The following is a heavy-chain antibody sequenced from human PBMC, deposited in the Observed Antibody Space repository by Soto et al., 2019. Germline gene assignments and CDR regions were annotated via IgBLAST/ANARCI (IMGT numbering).Heavy chain of an antibody. CDR2: IYYSGST. CDR3: ARDYGSGSHYFDY. Sequence: QVQLQESGPGLVKPSETLSLTCTVSGGSISSYYWSWIRQPPGQGLEWIGHIYYSGSTNYNPSLKSRVTISVDTSKNQFSLKLSSVTAADTAVYYCARDYGSGSHYFDYWGQGTLVTVSS. V-gene: IGHV4-59*01. J-gene: IGHJ4*02. D-gene: IGHD3-10*01. CDR1: GGSISSYY.